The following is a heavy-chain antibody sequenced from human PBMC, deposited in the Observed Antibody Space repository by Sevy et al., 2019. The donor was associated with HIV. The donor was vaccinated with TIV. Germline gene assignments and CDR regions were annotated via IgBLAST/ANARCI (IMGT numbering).Heavy chain of an antibody. CDR1: GFTFSDYY. CDR3: VRAIQSDGSF. J-gene: IGHJ4*02. D-gene: IGHD6-19*01. Sequence: GGSLRLSCAASGFTFSDYYMSWIRQAPGKGLEWVSYISSSGSTIYYADSVKGRFTISRDNARNLVYLQMNSLRVEDTALYYCVRAIQSDGSFWGQGALVTVSS. V-gene: IGHV3-11*04. CDR2: ISSSGSTI.